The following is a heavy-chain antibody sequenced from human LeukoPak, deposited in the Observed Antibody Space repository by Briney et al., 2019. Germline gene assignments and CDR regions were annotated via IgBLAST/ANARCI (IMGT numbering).Heavy chain of an antibody. Sequence: SVKVSCKASGGTFSSYAISWVRQAPGQGLEWMGRIIPILDQTDYTQKFHDRVTFTADKSTTTAYMELTSLASEDTAIYYCVVSGYYYDWFDPWGQGTLVTVS. CDR2: IIPILDQT. CDR3: VVSGYYYDWFDP. V-gene: IGHV1-69*04. D-gene: IGHD3-3*01. CDR1: GGTFSSYA. J-gene: IGHJ5*02.